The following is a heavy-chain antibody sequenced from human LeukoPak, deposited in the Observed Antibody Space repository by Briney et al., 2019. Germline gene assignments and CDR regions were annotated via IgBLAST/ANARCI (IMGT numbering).Heavy chain of an antibody. J-gene: IGHJ4*02. CDR2: IYYSGST. CDR1: GGSISSYY. CDR3: ARGPYCGGDCYTFDY. D-gene: IGHD2-21*02. Sequence: SETLSLTCTVSGGSISSYYWSWIRQPPGKGLEWIGYIYYSGSTNYNPSLKSRVTISVDTSKNQFSLKLSSVTAADTAVYYCARGPYCGGDCYTFDYWGQGTLVPVSS. V-gene: IGHV4-59*01.